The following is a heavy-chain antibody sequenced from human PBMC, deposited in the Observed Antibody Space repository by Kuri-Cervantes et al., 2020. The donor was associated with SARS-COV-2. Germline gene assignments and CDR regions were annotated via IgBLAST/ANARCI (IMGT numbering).Heavy chain of an antibody. V-gene: IGHV1-18*01. CDR3: ARDPEMGYCSSTSCYEYSYDAFDI. CDR1: GYTFTSYG. Sequence: ASVKVSCKASGYTFTSYGISWVRQAPGQGLEWMGWISAYNGNTNYAQKLQGRVTMTTDTSTSTAYMELRSLRSDDTAVHYCARDPEMGYCSSTSCYEYSYDAFDIWGQGTMVTVSS. J-gene: IGHJ3*02. D-gene: IGHD2-2*01. CDR2: ISAYNGNT.